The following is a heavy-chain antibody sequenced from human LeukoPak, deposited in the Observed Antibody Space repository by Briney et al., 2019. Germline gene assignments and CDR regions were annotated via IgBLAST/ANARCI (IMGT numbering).Heavy chain of an antibody. Sequence: GGSLRLSCAASGFTFSSYWMHWVRQAPGKGLEWVSGISWNSGSIGYADSVKGRFTISRDNAKNSLYLQMNSLRAEDTALYYCAKDSSYVYYYGMDVWGQGTTVTVSS. D-gene: IGHD3-10*02. J-gene: IGHJ6*02. CDR3: AKDSSYVYYYGMDV. CDR2: ISWNSGSI. V-gene: IGHV3-9*01. CDR1: GFTFSSYW.